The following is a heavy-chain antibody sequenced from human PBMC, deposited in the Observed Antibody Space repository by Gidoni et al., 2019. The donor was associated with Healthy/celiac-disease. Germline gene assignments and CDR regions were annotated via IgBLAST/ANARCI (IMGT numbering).Heavy chain of an antibody. CDR2: IWYDGSNK. J-gene: IGHJ6*02. Sequence: QVQLVESGGGVVQPGRSLRLSCAASGFTFSSYGMPWVRQAPGKGLEWVAVIWYDGSNKYYADSVKGRFTISRDNSKNTLYLQMNSLRAEDTAVYYCAREDTAMAPPFVYGMDVWGQGTTVTVSS. D-gene: IGHD5-18*01. CDR1: GFTFSSYG. CDR3: AREDTAMAPPFVYGMDV. V-gene: IGHV3-33*01.